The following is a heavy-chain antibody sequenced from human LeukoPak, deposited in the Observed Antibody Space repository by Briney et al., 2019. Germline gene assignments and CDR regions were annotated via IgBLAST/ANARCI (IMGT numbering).Heavy chain of an antibody. D-gene: IGHD4-23*01. Sequence: SETLSLTCAVYGGSFSGYYWSWIRQPPGKGLEWIGEINHSGSTNYNPSLKSRVTISVDTSKNQFSLKLSSVTAADTAVYYCARGGRWSHDYWGQGTLVTVSS. CDR2: INHSGST. V-gene: IGHV4-34*01. J-gene: IGHJ4*02. CDR3: ARGGRWSHDY. CDR1: GGSFSGYY.